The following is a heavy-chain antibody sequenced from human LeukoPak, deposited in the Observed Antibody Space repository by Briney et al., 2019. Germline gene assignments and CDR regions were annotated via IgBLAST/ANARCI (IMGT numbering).Heavy chain of an antibody. CDR1: GFTFDDYT. Sequence: GGSLRLSCAASGFTFDDYTMHWVRQAPGKGLEWVSLISWDGGSTYYADSVKGRFTISRDNSKNSLYLQMNSLRTEDTALYCCAKDTTGTGYYGMDVRGKGTTVTVSS. CDR2: ISWDGGST. V-gene: IGHV3-43*01. CDR3: AKDTTGTGYYGMDV. J-gene: IGHJ6*04. D-gene: IGHD1-1*01.